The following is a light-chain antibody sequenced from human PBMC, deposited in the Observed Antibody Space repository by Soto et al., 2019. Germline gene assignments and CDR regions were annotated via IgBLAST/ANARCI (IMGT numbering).Light chain of an antibody. CDR3: QQYGSSPTWT. V-gene: IGKV3-20*01. Sequence: EIVLTQSPATLSLSPGERATFSCRASQSVSSDLVWYQQKPGQAPRLLIYGASSRATGIPDRFSGSGSGTDFTLTISRLEPEDFAVYYCQQYGSSPTWTFGQGTKVEIK. CDR1: QSVSSD. CDR2: GAS. J-gene: IGKJ1*01.